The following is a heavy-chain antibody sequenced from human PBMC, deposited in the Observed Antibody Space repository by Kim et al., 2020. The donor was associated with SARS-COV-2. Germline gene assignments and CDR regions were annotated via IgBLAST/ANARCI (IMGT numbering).Heavy chain of an antibody. V-gene: IGHV4-39*01. J-gene: IGHJ4*02. Sequence: SETLSLTCTVSGGSISSSSYYWVWIRQTPEKGLEWIGSIYYSGTTYYNPSLRRRVTISVYTSKNQFSLKLSSVTAADTAVYYCARRNCSSTWCYECYWGQGTLVTVSS. D-gene: IGHD2-2*01. CDR2: IYYSGTT. CDR3: ARRNCSSTWCYECY. CDR1: GGSISSSSYY.